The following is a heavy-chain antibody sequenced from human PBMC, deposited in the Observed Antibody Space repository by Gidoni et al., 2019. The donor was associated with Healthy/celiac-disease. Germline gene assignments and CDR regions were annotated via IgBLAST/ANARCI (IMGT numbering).Heavy chain of an antibody. Sequence: QVQLVESGGGVVQPGGSLRPSCAASGFPFSSYGMHWVRQAPGKGLEWVAFLRYDGSNKYYADSVKGRFTVSRDNSKNTLYLQMNSLRSEDTAVYYCAKGGGYNYEGIDYWGQGTLVTVSS. CDR3: AKGGGYNYEGIDY. V-gene: IGHV3-30*02. CDR1: GFPFSSYG. J-gene: IGHJ4*02. D-gene: IGHD5-12*01. CDR2: LRYDGSNK.